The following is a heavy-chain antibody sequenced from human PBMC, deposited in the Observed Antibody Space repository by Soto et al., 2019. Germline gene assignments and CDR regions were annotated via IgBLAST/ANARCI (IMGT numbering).Heavy chain of an antibody. Sequence: QIQLVQSGDEVKKPGASVKVSCKTSGYTFADHGISWVRQAPGQGLEWVGWISAYNENTEYAQKFQGRVTMTTDKSTSTAYMELRGLTSDDTAVYCCAKDRPRLTQNLVDVYWGQGTLVTVSS. CDR3: AKDRPRLTQNLVDVY. D-gene: IGHD3-16*02. CDR1: GYTFADHG. V-gene: IGHV1-18*04. CDR2: ISAYNENT. J-gene: IGHJ4*02.